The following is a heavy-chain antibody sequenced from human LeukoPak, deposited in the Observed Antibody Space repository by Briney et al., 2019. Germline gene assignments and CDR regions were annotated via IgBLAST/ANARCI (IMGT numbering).Heavy chain of an antibody. J-gene: IGHJ6*03. Sequence: GGSLRLSCAASGFTFSSYEMNWVRQAPGKGLEWVSYISSSGSTIYYADSVKGRFTISRDNAKNSLYLQMNSLRAEDTAVYYCARIAARGSGYYYYYYMDVWGKGTTVTVSS. D-gene: IGHD6-6*01. CDR2: ISSSGSTI. CDR3: ARIAARGSGYYYYYYMDV. V-gene: IGHV3-48*03. CDR1: GFTFSSYE.